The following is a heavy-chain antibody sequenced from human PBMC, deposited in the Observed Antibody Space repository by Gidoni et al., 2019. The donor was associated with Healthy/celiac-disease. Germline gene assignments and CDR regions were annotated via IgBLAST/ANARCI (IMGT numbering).Heavy chain of an antibody. V-gene: IGHV3-30*18. D-gene: IGHD2-2*01. CDR1: GFTFSSYG. CDR3: AKDGRDIVVVPAKLSYYYYGMDV. Sequence: QVQLVESGGGVVQPGRSLRLPCAASGFTFSSYGMHLVRQAPGKGLEWVAVISYDGSNKYYADSVKGRFTISRDKSKNTLYLQMNSLRAEDTAVYYCAKDGRDIVVVPAKLSYYYYGMDVWGQGTTVTVSS. J-gene: IGHJ6*02. CDR2: ISYDGSNK.